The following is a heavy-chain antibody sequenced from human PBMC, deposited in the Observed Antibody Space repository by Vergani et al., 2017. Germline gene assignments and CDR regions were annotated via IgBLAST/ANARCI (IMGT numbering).Heavy chain of an antibody. Sequence: QVQLVQSGAEVKKPGASVKVSCKASGYNFTGYYMHWVRQAPGQGLEWMGWINPNSGGTNYAQKFHVRVTMTRDTSISTAYMWLSRMRSDDTAVYYCARTYLRIVTPGCAYWGQGILVTVSS. V-gene: IGHV1-2*02. D-gene: IGHD3-22*01. CDR3: ARTYLRIVTPGCAY. J-gene: IGHJ4*02. CDR1: GYNFTGYY. CDR2: INPNSGGT.